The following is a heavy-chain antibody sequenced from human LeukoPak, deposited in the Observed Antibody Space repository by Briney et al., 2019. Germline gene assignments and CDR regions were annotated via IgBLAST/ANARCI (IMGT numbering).Heavy chain of an antibody. V-gene: IGHV3-64*04. Sequence: TGGSLRLSCSASGFTFSSYAMHWVRQAPGKGLEYVSAISSNGGSTYYADSVKGRFTISRDNSKNTLYLQINNPRVEDTAVYYCAKRYYDFPLDYWGQGTLVTVSS. J-gene: IGHJ4*02. CDR3: AKRYYDFPLDY. CDR1: GFTFSSYA. CDR2: ISSNGGST. D-gene: IGHD3-3*01.